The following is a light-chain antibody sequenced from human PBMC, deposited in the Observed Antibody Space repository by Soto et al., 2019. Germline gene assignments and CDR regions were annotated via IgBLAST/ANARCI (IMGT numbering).Light chain of an antibody. CDR3: QQRSNWPPGT. V-gene: IGKV3-11*01. Sequence: EIVLTQSPATLSLSPGERATLSCRASQSVSSYLAWYQQKPGQAPRLLIYDASNMATGIPARFSGSGSGTDFTLTISSLEPEDFAVYYCQQRSNWPPGTFGGGTKVEIK. CDR2: DAS. J-gene: IGKJ4*01. CDR1: QSVSSY.